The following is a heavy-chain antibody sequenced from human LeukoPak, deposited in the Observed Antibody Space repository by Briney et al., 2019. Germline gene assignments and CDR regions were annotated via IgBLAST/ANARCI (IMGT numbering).Heavy chain of an antibody. D-gene: IGHD6-19*01. Sequence: SETLSLTCTVSGGSISSSSYYWGWIRQPPGKGLEWIGSMYYSGSTYYNPSLKSRVTISVDTSKNQFSLKLSSVTAADTAVYYCARIRSGWQPFDYWGQGTLVTVSS. CDR2: MYYSGST. J-gene: IGHJ4*02. CDR1: GGSISSSSYY. V-gene: IGHV4-39*01. CDR3: ARIRSGWQPFDY.